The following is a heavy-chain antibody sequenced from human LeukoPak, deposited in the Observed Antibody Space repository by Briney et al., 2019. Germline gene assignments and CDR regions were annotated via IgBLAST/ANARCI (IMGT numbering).Heavy chain of an antibody. CDR1: SFTFHRHA. J-gene: IGHJ4*02. CDR3: TRDKGQYFRRSTCYGRIDNS. CDR2: ISYDGSSK. Sequence: PGRPLRLSRTVCSFTFHRHALLWVRQPPGRGLEWVAVISYDGSSKYYSDSVQGRFTISRDNSRNTVYLQMNSCDPEDTATYFTTRDKGQYFRRSTCYGRIDNSWGQGTLVTVSS. V-gene: IGHV3-30*04. D-gene: IGHD2-2*01.